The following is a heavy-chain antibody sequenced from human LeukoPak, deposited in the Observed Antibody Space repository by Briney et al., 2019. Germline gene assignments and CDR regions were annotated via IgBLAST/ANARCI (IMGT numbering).Heavy chain of an antibody. V-gene: IGHV3-7*01. CDR2: IRQDGGEK. J-gene: IGHJ4*01. Sequence: GGSLRLSCAVSGFTFSRYWMNWVRHAPGKGLEWVASIRQDGGEKSYVDSVKGRFTISRDNTKNSLYLQMSSLGAEDTAVYYCARDGTAPGLYFDLWGQGTLVTVSS. CDR1: GFTFSRYW. CDR3: ARDGTAPGLYFDL. D-gene: IGHD6-13*01.